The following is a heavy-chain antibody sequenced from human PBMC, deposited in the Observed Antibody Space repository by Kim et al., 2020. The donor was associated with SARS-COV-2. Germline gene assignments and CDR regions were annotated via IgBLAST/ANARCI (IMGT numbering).Heavy chain of an antibody. CDR3: ARDLAYSSSWTHFQH. V-gene: IGHV3-30*01. Sequence: DSVKGRFTISRDNSKNTLSLQMNSLRAEDTAVYYCARDLAYSSSWTHFQHWGQGTLVTVSS. J-gene: IGHJ1*01. D-gene: IGHD6-13*01.